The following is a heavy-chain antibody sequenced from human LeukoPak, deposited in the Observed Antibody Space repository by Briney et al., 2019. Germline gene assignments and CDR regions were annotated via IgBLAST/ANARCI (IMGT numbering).Heavy chain of an antibody. CDR2: SYYRSKWYN. D-gene: IGHD6-13*01. CDR1: GDSVSSNSAA. V-gene: IGHV6-1*01. J-gene: IGHJ4*02. Sequence: PSQTLSLTCAISGDSVSSNSAAWNWITQSPSRGLEWLGRSYYRSKWYNDYAVSVKSRITINPDTSKNQFSLQLNSVTPEDTAVYYCARAGQLVGLVDYWGQGTLVTVSS. CDR3: ARAGQLVGLVDY.